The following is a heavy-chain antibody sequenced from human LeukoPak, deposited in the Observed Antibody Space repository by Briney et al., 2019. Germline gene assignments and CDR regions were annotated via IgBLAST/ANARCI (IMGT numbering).Heavy chain of an antibody. Sequence: GGSLRLSCAASGFTFSSYWMTWVRQAPGKGLEWVANIKQDGSAKYYVDSLRGRFSISRDHVKNSLFLQMNSLSDDDTAVYYCARCPYDSTGYYSVPSHLDYWGQGTLVTVSS. J-gene: IGHJ4*02. D-gene: IGHD3-22*01. V-gene: IGHV3-7*01. CDR1: GFTFSSYW. CDR3: ARCPYDSTGYYSVPSHLDY. CDR2: IKQDGSAK.